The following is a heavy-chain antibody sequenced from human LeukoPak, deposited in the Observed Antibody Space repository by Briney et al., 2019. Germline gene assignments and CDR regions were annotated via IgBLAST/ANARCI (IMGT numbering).Heavy chain of an antibody. J-gene: IGHJ6*03. CDR3: ARATIAAAGNYYYYYMDV. CDR1: GGSISSYF. CDR2: IYTSGST. Sequence: KSSETLSLTCTVSGGSISSYFWSWIRQPAGKGLEWIGRIYTSGSTNYNPSLKSRVTMSVDTSKNQFSLKLTSVTAADTAVYYCARATIAAAGNYYYYYMDVWGKGTPVTVSS. D-gene: IGHD6-13*01. V-gene: IGHV4-4*07.